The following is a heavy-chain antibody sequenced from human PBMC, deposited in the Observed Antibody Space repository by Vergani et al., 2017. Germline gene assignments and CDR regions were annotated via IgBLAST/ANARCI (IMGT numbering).Heavy chain of an antibody. CDR2: IDEYGNRA. CDR1: GFSFNTYW. Sequence: EVQLVESGGGSVQSGGSLRLSCVAPGFSFNTYWMHWVRQVPGKGLMWVARIDEYGNRATYGDFETGRFTISRDNAKNTVFLQMNNLRADDAGVYYCVRTEYCTGIACNTRFDSWGQGALVTVSS. D-gene: IGHD2-8*02. J-gene: IGHJ5*01. CDR3: VRTEYCTGIACNTRFDS. V-gene: IGHV3-74*03.